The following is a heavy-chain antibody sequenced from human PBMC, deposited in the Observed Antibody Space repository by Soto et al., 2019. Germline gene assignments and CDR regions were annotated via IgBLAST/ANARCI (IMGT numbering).Heavy chain of an antibody. CDR3: ARGSQDFIWGSYASHK. V-gene: IGHV3-11*01. J-gene: IGHJ4*02. D-gene: IGHD3-16*01. Sequence: NPGGSLRLSCAASGFTFSNFYMTWIRQAPGKGLEWVSDISHSFLTIHYAESVKGRFTISRDNAKNSLFLQMNSLSVEDTAVYYCARGSQDFIWGSYASHKRGQGVLVTVSS. CDR2: ISHSFLTI. CDR1: GFTFSNFY.